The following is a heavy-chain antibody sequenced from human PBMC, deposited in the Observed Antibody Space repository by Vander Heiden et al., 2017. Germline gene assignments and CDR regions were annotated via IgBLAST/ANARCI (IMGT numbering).Heavy chain of an antibody. J-gene: IGHJ4*02. CDR1: GFTFINYA. CDR3: AKVFYDSSGYSPRGHYFDY. CDR2: ISGSAGST. D-gene: IGHD3-22*01. Sequence: EVQLLESGGGLVQPGGSLRLPCEAPGFTFINYAMGWVRQAPGKVLEWVSVISGSAGSTYYADSVKGRFTISRDNSKDTLYLQMSSLRAADTAVYYCAKVFYDSSGYSPRGHYFDYWGQGTLVTVSS. V-gene: IGHV3-23*01.